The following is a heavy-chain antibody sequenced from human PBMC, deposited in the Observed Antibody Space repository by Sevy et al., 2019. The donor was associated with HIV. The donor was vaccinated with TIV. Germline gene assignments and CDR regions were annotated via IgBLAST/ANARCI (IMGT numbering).Heavy chain of an antibody. CDR3: ATLGDYGGNSDYYYMDV. V-gene: IGHV4-38-2*01. CDR1: GYSISNGYY. CDR2: IYHSGNT. D-gene: IGHD4-17*01. Sequence: SETLSLTCAVSGYSISNGYYWSWIRQSPGKGLEWIGSIYHSGNTYNNRSLKSRVTLSVDTSKNQFSLKVTSVTAADTGVYYCATLGDYGGNSDYYYMDVWGKGATVTVSS. J-gene: IGHJ6*03.